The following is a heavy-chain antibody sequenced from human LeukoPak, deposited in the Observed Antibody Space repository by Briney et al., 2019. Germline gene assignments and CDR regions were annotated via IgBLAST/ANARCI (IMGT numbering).Heavy chain of an antibody. Sequence: GGSLRLSCAASGFTVSSSYMNWVRQAPGKGLEWVSAISGSGGITVYADSVKGRFTISRDNSKNMLYLQMSSLRDEDTAVYYCAKDSYSGSGSYTYGTFDYWGQGTLVTVSS. CDR2: ISGSGGIT. V-gene: IGHV3-23*01. CDR3: AKDSYSGSGSYTYGTFDY. CDR1: GFTVSSSY. D-gene: IGHD3-10*01. J-gene: IGHJ4*02.